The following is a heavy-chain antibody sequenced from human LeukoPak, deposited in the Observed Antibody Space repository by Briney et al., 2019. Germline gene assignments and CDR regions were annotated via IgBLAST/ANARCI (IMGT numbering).Heavy chain of an antibody. V-gene: IGHV1-58*01. D-gene: IGHD6-19*01. Sequence: ASVKVSCKASGFTFTSSAVQWVRQAGGQRLEWIGWIVVGSGNTNYAQKFQERVTITRDMSTSTAYMELSSLRSEDTAVYYCAAASRGWYGYYYYGMDVWGQGTTVTVSS. CDR3: AAASRGWYGYYYYGMDV. CDR1: GFTFTSSA. CDR2: IVVGSGNT. J-gene: IGHJ6*02.